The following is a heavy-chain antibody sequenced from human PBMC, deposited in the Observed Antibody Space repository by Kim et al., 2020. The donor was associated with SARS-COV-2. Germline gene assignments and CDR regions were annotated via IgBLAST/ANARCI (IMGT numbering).Heavy chain of an antibody. Sequence: SETLSLTYTVSGGSISSGGYYWSWIRQHPGKGLEWIGYIYYSGSTYYNPSLKSRVTISVDTSKNQFSLKLSSVTAADTSVYYCARAGGYSYGYFDYWGQGTLVTVSS. CDR2: IYYSGST. CDR1: GGSISSGGYY. J-gene: IGHJ4*02. V-gene: IGHV4-31*03. CDR3: ARAGGYSYGYFDY. D-gene: IGHD5-18*01.